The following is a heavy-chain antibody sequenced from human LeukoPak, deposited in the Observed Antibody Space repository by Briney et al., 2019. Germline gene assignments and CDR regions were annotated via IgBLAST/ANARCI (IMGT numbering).Heavy chain of an antibody. J-gene: IGHJ4*02. V-gene: IGHV4-38-2*02. CDR1: GYSISSGYY. CDR3: ARVGLDWGSIDY. CDR2: INHRGST. Sequence: SETLSLTCTVSGYSISSGYYWNWIRQPPGKGLEWIGEINHRGSTTYNPSLKSRVTISVDTSKNQFSLKLSFVTAADTAVYYCARVGLDWGSIDYWGQGTLVTVSS. D-gene: IGHD3/OR15-3a*01.